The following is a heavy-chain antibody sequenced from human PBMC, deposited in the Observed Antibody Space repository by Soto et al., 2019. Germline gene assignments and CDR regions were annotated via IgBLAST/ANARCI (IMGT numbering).Heavy chain of an antibody. CDR3: ARHLFTNFDY. J-gene: IGHJ4*02. CDR1: GGSISSSSYY. CDR2: IYYSGST. Sequence: QLQLQESGPGLVKPSETLSLTCTVSGGSISSSSYYWGWIRQPPGKGLEWIGSIYYSGSTYYNPSLKSRATISVDTSNNQSSLNLSSVTAADTAVYYCARHLFTNFDYWGQGTLVTVSS. V-gene: IGHV4-39*01.